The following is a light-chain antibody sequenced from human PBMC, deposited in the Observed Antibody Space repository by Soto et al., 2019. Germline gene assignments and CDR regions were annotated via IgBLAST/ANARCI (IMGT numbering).Light chain of an antibody. Sequence: EIVLTQSPGTLSLSPGERATLSCRASQSVSSSYLAWYQQKPGQAPRLLIYGASSRATGIPDRFSGSGSGTDFTLTISRLEPEDFAVYYCQQYGSSPATFGQGTKGDNK. CDR1: QSVSSSY. J-gene: IGKJ1*01. CDR3: QQYGSSPAT. V-gene: IGKV3-20*01. CDR2: GAS.